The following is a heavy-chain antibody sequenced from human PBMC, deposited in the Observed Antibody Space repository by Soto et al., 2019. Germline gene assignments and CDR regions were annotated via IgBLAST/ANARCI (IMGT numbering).Heavy chain of an antibody. Sequence: EVQLVDSGGGLVQPGGSLRLSCAASGFTVSTYWMSWVREAPGKGLEWVANIDPDGSQKYYVDSVNGRFTISKDNAKKSLYLEMNSLRAEDTAVYYCARDMGPSGAYGYWGQGNLVTVSS. CDR3: ARDMGPSGAYGY. D-gene: IGHD1-26*01. CDR2: IDPDGSQK. V-gene: IGHV3-7*03. CDR1: GFTVSTYW. J-gene: IGHJ4*02.